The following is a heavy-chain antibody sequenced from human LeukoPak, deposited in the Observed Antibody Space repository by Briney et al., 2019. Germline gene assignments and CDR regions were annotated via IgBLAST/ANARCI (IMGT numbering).Heavy chain of an antibody. CDR1: GFTFGHYA. J-gene: IGHJ6*02. Sequence: PGGALRLSCAASGFTFGHYAMHWVRQAPGKGLEWVSVISGDGDCTHYIDSVKGRFSISRDQSRNSLHLQMDTLRAEDTAVYYRPKDRGGFFGSGTSYYSYGMDVWGQGTTVTVCS. D-gene: IGHD3-10*01. CDR3: PKDRGGFFGSGTSYYSYGMDV. V-gene: IGHV3-43*02. CDR2: ISGDGDCT.